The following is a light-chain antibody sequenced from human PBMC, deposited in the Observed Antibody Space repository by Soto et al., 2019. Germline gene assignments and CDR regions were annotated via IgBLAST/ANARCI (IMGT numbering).Light chain of an antibody. J-gene: IGKJ5*01. CDR1: QSLLHNRGYTF. CDR2: MLS. CDR3: MQRTEFPIT. V-gene: IGKV2-40*01. Sequence: DIVMTQSQLSLSVTPGEPASISCRSSQSLLHNRGYTFLDWYLQKPGQSPQLLIYMLSYRASGVPDRFSGSGSGTDFTLKISRVEAEDVGVHYCMQRTEFPITFGQGTRLEIK.